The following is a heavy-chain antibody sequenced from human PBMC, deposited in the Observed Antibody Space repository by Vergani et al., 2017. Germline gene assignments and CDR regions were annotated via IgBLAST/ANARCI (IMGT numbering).Heavy chain of an antibody. CDR3: AKSPRVLRFLEWLPGSYFDY. D-gene: IGHD3-3*01. CDR1: GFTFSNAW. J-gene: IGHJ4*02. Sequence: EVQLVESGGGLVKPGGSLRLSCAASGFTFSNAWMSWVRQAPGKGLEWVANIKQDGSEKYYVDSVKGRFTISRDNAKNSLYLQMNSLRAEDTAVYYCAKSPRVLRFLEWLPGSYFDYWGQGTLVTVSS. CDR2: IKQDGSEK. V-gene: IGHV3-7*01.